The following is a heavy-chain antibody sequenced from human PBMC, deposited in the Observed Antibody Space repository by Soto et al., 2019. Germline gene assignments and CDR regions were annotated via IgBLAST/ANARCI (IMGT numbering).Heavy chain of an antibody. CDR2: INPNSGGT. J-gene: IGHJ5*02. CDR1: GYTFTSYA. CDR3: ARGYCSGGRCLNWFDP. Sequence: ASVKVSCKASGYTFTSYAMHWVRQAPGQRLEWMGWINPNSGGTNYAQKFQGRVTMTRDTSISTAYMELSRLRSDDTAVYYCARGYCSGGRCLNWFDPWGQGTLVTVSS. D-gene: IGHD2-15*01. V-gene: IGHV1-2*02.